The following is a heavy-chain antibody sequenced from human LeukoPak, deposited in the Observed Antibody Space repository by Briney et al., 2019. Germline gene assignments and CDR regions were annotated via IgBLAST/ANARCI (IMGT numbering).Heavy chain of an antibody. CDR1: GMTFGGYW. J-gene: IGHJ4*02. D-gene: IGHD1-26*01. CDR3: VRDRGRASTDY. V-gene: IGHV3-7*01. Sequence: PGGSLRLSCAASGMTFGGYWRSWVRQAPGKGLEWVANIKPDGSEENYVDSVKGRFTNSRDNAKNSLSLQMNSLRADDTAVYYCVRDRGRASTDYWGQGTLVTVSS. CDR2: IKPDGSEE.